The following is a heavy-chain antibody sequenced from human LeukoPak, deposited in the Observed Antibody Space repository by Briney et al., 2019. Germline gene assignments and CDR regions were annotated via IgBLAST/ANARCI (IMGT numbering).Heavy chain of an antibody. Sequence: ASVKVSCKASGYTFTGYYMHWVRQAPGQGLEWMGWINPNSGGTNYAQKFQGRVTMTRDTSISTAHMELSRLRSDDTAVYYCARGHCTNAVCHSNHDYWGQGTLVTVSS. V-gene: IGHV1-2*02. CDR1: GYTFTGYY. D-gene: IGHD2-8*01. J-gene: IGHJ4*02. CDR2: INPNSGGT. CDR3: ARGHCTNAVCHSNHDY.